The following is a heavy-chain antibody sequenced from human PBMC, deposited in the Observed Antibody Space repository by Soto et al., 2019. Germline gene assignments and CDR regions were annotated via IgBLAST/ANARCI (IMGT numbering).Heavy chain of an antibody. CDR1: GYTFTGYY. Sequence: PSVKVSCKASGYTFTGYYMHWVRQAPGQGLEWMGWINPNSGGTNYAQKFQGWVTMTRDTSISTAYMELSRLRSDDTAVYYCAREDSSSHTRNYYYYYGMDVWGQGTTVTVSS. CDR3: AREDSSSHTRNYYYYYGMDV. CDR2: INPNSGGT. J-gene: IGHJ6*02. V-gene: IGHV1-2*04. D-gene: IGHD6-13*01.